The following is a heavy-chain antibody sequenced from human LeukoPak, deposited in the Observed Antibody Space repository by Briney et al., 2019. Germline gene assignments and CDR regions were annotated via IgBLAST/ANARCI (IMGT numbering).Heavy chain of an antibody. CDR1: GFTVSSNY. Sequence: PGGSLRLSCAASGFTVSSNYMSWVRQAPGKGLEWVSVIYSGGSTYYADSVKGRFTISRDNSKNTLHLQMNSLRAEDTAVYYCAREAPGWSSGVYYFDYWGQGTLVTVSS. V-gene: IGHV3-53*01. J-gene: IGHJ4*02. D-gene: IGHD6-19*01. CDR3: AREAPGWSSGVYYFDY. CDR2: IYSGGST.